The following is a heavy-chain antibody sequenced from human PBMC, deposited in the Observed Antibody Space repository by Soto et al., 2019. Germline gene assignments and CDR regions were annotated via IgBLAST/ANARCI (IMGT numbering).Heavy chain of an antibody. CDR2: ISNDGNVK. Sequence: QVQLVESGGGVVQPGRSLRLSCAASKFTFKNYGMHWVRQAPGKGLEWVAAISNDGNVKYYVDSLKGRFTISRDNSRNTLYLEMNSLRAEDTAVYYCAKDDDNGDYQFDFWGRGTLVTVSS. J-gene: IGHJ4*02. CDR3: AKDDDNGDYQFDF. CDR1: KFTFKNYG. D-gene: IGHD4-17*01. V-gene: IGHV3-30*18.